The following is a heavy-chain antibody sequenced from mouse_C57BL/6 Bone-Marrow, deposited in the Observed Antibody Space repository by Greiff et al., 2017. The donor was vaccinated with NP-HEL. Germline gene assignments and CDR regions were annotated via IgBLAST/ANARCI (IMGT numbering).Heavy chain of an antibody. CDR3: ARAHYYCVGAY. CDR1: GYTFTSYW. V-gene: IGHV1-72*01. D-gene: IGHD1-2*01. CDR2: IDPNSGGT. J-gene: IGHJ3*01. Sequence: QVQLKQPGAELVKPGASVKLSCKASGYTFTSYWMHWVKQRPGRGLEWIGRIDPNSGGTKYNEKFKSKATLTVDKPSSTAYMQLSSLTSEDAAVYYCARAHYYCVGAYWGQGTLVTVSA.